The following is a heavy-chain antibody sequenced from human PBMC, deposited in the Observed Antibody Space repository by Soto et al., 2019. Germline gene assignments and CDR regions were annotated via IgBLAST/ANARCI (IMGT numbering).Heavy chain of an antibody. J-gene: IGHJ4*02. CDR1: GYTFTNFY. D-gene: IGHD2-21*02. CDR3: ARGGSVVVVTDGFAY. Sequence: QVQLVQSGAEVKKPGASVKVSCKASGYTFTNFYVHWVRQAPGQGLEWMGRINPSGGSTSYAQRFQSRVTMTRDTSTSTVYMELRSLRSEDTAVYFCARGGSVVVVTDGFAYWGQGTLVTVSS. CDR2: INPSGGST. V-gene: IGHV1-46*01.